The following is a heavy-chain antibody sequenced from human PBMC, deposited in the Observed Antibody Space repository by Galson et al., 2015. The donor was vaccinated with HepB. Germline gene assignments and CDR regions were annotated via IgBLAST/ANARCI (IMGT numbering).Heavy chain of an antibody. J-gene: IGHJ5*01. D-gene: IGHD3-22*01. Sequence: SLRLSCATSGFTFSNYAITWVRQPPGKGLEWVSGIINSDSRTYYADSVKGRFTISRDNSNNTVYLPMNILRAEDTAVYHCAKTGFYKGRGSYVHTLDSWGQGTLVTVSS. CDR1: GFTFSNYA. CDR2: IINSDSRT. V-gene: IGHV3-23*05. CDR3: AKTGFYKGRGSYVHTLDS.